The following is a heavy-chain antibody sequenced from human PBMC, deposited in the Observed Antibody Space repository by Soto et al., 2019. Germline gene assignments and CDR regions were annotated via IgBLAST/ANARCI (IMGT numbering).Heavy chain of an antibody. V-gene: IGHV1-18*01. CDR1: GYSFTIYG. CDR2: ISTYDGNT. D-gene: IGHD2-15*01. J-gene: IGHJ4*02. Sequence: ASVKVSCKSCGYSFTIYGITWVRQAPGQGLEWMGWISTYDGNTNYAQKFQGRVSMARDTSTSTAYMELRSLRSDDTAVYYCARDRGRSCIGGICPFDYWGQGTLVTVSS. CDR3: ARDRGRSCIGGICPFDY.